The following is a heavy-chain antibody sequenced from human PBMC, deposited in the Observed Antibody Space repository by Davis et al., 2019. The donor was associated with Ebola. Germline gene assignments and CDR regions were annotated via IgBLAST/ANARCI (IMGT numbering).Heavy chain of an antibody. CDR1: GGSTSSYY. D-gene: IGHD3-10*01. Sequence: SETLSLTCTVSGGSTSSYYWSWIRQPPGKGLEWIGYIHDNGDTKSNPSLKSRVTISVDTSKNQFSLKLNSVTAADTAVFYCARSNYGSGSYDSWGQGALVTVSS. CDR3: ARSNYGSGSYDS. V-gene: IGHV4-59*01. CDR2: IHDNGDT. J-gene: IGHJ5*01.